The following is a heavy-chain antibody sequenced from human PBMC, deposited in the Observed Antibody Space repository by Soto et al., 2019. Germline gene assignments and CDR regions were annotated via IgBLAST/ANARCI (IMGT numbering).Heavy chain of an antibody. J-gene: IGHJ4*02. V-gene: IGHV3-53*01. CDR1: GFTVSSNY. Sequence: GGSLRLSCAASGFTVSSNYMSWIRQAPGKGLEWVSVIYSGGSTCYADSVKGRFTISRDNSKNTLYLQMNSLRAEDTAVYYCARAKYCDSSIYYMFDYWGQGTLVTVSS. CDR2: IYSGGST. CDR3: ARAKYCDSSIYYMFDY. D-gene: IGHD3-22*01.